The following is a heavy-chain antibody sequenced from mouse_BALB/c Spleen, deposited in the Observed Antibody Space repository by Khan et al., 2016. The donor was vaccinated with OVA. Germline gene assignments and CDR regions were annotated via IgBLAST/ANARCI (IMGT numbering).Heavy chain of an antibody. CDR3: ARAGRWFDY. J-gene: IGHJ3*01. Sequence: EVKLEVSGPGLVKLSQSLSLTCSVTGYSITSGYYWNWIRQFPGNKLEWMGYITSGGSFNYNPSLKNRISITRDTSNNQFFLKLNSVTPEDTATYYCARAGRWFDYWGQGTLVTVSA. CDR2: ITSGGSF. D-gene: IGHD3-3*01. CDR1: GYSITSGYY. V-gene: IGHV3-6*02.